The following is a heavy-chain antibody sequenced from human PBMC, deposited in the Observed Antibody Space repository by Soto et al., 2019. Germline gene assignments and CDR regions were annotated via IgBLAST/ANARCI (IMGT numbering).Heavy chain of an antibody. J-gene: IGHJ4*02. D-gene: IGHD2-2*01. CDR1: GGTFSSYA. CDR3: AGSYYYCISTSCPLGPDY. Sequence: QVQLVQSGAEVKKPGSSVKVSCTASGGTFSSYAISWVRQAPGHGLEWMGGIIPIFGTANYAQKFQGRVTITADESTSTAYMKLSSLRSEGTAVYDCAGSYYYCISTSCPLGPDYWGQGTLVTVSS. V-gene: IGHV1-69*12. CDR2: IIPIFGTA.